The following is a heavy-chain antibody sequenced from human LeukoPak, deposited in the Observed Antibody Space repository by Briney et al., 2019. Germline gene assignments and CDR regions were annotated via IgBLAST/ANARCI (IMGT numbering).Heavy chain of an antibody. J-gene: IGHJ5*02. D-gene: IGHD4-23*01. CDR1: GFTVSSNY. Sequence: GGSLRLSCAASGFTVSSNYMSWVRQAPGKGLEWVSYISSTASSIYYADSVKGRFTISRDNAKNSLYLQMNSLRAEDTAVYYCARDVTYHGGDWFDPWGQGTLVTVSS. CDR2: ISSTASSI. CDR3: ARDVTYHGGDWFDP. V-gene: IGHV3-11*04.